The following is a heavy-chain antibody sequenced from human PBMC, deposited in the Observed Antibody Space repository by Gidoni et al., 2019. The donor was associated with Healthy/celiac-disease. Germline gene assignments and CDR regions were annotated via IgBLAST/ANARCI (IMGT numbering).Heavy chain of an antibody. Sequence: QVQLVQSGSELKKPGASVKVSCKASGYTFTSYAMNWVRQAPGQGREWMGWINTNTGNPTYAQGFTGRFVFSLDTSVSTAYLQISSLKAEDTAVYYCAREITGYSSSWYDHYYYYGMDVWGQGTTVTVSS. CDR2: INTNTGNP. CDR3: AREITGYSSSWYDHYYYYGMDV. V-gene: IGHV7-4-1*02. CDR1: GYTFTSYA. J-gene: IGHJ6*02. D-gene: IGHD6-13*01.